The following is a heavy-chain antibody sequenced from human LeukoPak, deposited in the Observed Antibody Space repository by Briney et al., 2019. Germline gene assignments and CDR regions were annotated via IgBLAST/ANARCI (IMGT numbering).Heavy chain of an antibody. V-gene: IGHV3-7*03. CDR2: MNQDGSEK. D-gene: IGHD3-9*01. J-gene: IGHJ4*02. CDR3: AKDAGRYFDWLPDY. CDR1: GFTFSNYW. Sequence: GGSLRLSCAASGFTFSNYWMTWVRQAPGKGLEWVANMNQDGSEKYYVDSMKGRFTISRDNAKNSLYLQMNSLRAEDTALYYCAKDAGRYFDWLPDYWGQGTLVTVSS.